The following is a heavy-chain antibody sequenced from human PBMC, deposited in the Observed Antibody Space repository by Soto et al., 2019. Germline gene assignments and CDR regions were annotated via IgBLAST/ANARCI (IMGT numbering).Heavy chain of an antibody. J-gene: IGHJ6*02. CDR2: MNPNSGNT. V-gene: IGHV1-8*01. D-gene: IGHD6-6*01. CDR1: GYTFTSYD. CDR3: ARGPLLDSSSSTPDYYYYGMDV. Sequence: GASVKVSCKASGYTFTSYDINWVRQATGQGLEWMGWMNPNSGNTGYAQKFQGRVTMTRNTSISTAYMELSSLRSEDTAVYYCARGPLLDSSSSTPDYYYYGMDVWGQGTTVTVSS.